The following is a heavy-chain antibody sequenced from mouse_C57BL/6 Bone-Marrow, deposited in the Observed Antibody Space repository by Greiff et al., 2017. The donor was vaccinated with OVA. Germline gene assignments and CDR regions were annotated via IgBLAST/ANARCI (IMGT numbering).Heavy chain of an antibody. CDR3: ARIALYYDGRCYWYFDV. J-gene: IGHJ1*03. CDR1: GYSFTGYY. D-gene: IGHD1-1*01. V-gene: IGHV1-42*01. CDR2: INPSTGGT. Sequence: VHVKQSGPELVKPGASVKISCKASGYSFTGYYMNWVKQSPEKSLEWIGEINPSTGGTTYNQKFKAKATLTVDKSSSTAYMQLKSLTSDDSAVYYCARIALYYDGRCYWYFDVWGTGTAVTVSS.